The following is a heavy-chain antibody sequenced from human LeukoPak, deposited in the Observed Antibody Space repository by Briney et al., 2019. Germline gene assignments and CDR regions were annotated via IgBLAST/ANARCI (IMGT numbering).Heavy chain of an antibody. V-gene: IGHV4-4*07. Sequence: PSETLSLTCTVSGGSINNYYWSWIRQPAGKGLEWMGRIYTSGSTNYNPSLKSRVTMSVDTSKNQFSLKLSSVTAADTAAYYCARLGGPNSLGDYWGQGTLVTVSS. CDR3: ARLGGPNSLGDY. J-gene: IGHJ4*02. CDR2: IYTSGST. D-gene: IGHD3-16*01. CDR1: GGSINNYY.